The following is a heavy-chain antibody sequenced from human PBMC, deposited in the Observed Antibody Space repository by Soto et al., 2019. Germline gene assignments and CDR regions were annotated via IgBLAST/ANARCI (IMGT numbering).Heavy chain of an antibody. J-gene: IGHJ4*02. Sequence: ASVKVSCKASGYTFTSYAMHWVRQAPGQRLEWMGWINAGDGNTKYSQKFQGRVTITRDTSASTAYMELSSLRSEDTAVYYCASSPYYYDSSGYPQPEIDYWGQGTLVTVSS. CDR3: ASSPYYYDSSGYPQPEIDY. CDR2: INAGDGNT. D-gene: IGHD3-22*01. V-gene: IGHV1-3*01. CDR1: GYTFTSYA.